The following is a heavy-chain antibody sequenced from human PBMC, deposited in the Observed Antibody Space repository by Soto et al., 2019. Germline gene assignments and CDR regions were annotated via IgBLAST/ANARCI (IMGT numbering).Heavy chain of an antibody. CDR3: ARDVLLWFGPTLGAFDI. J-gene: IGHJ3*02. CDR1: GYTFTSYG. V-gene: IGHV1-18*01. Sequence: ASVKVSCKASGYTFTSYGISWVRQAPGQGLEWMGWISAYNGNTNYAQKLQGRVTMTTDTSTSTAYMELRSLRSDDTAVYYCARDVLLWFGPTLGAFDIWGQGTMVTVSS. CDR2: ISAYNGNT. D-gene: IGHD3-10*01.